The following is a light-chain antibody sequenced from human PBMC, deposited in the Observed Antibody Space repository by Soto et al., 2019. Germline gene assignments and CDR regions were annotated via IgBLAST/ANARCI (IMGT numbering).Light chain of an antibody. CDR2: GAS. CDR3: QQYGSSPWT. J-gene: IGKJ1*01. CDR1: QSVSSTY. Sequence: EIVLTQSPGTLSLSPGERATLSCRASQSVSSTYLAWYQQKPGQAPRLLINGASSRAAGIPDRFSGSGSGTEFTLIISRLEPEDFAAYYCQQYGSSPWTFGQGTEVEIK. V-gene: IGKV3-20*01.